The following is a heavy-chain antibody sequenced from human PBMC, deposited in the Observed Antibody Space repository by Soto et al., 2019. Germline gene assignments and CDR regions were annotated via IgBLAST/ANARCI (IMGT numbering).Heavy chain of an antibody. CDR3: ARDPPSRFFLHAFDV. J-gene: IGHJ3*01. V-gene: IGHV1-2*02. D-gene: IGHD3-3*01. CDR1: GYSFTAYY. Sequence: EASVKVSCKASGYSFTAYYIYWVRQAPGQGLEWVGWINPNSGDTKYAQMFQDRVTMTRDTSISTAYMELSKLRSDDTAVFFCARDPPSRFFLHAFDVWGQGTTVTVSS. CDR2: INPNSGDT.